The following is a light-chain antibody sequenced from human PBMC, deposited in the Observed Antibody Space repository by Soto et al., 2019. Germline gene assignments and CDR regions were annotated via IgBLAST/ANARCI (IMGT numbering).Light chain of an antibody. Sequence: QSVLTQPPSVSGAPGQRVTMSSTGSSSNIGAGYDVHWYQQLPGTAPKLLISGNSNRPSGVPDRFSGSKSGTSASLAITGLQAEDEADYYCQSYDSSLSGWVFGGGTKLTVL. CDR3: QSYDSSLSGWV. J-gene: IGLJ3*02. CDR1: SSNIGAGYD. V-gene: IGLV1-40*01. CDR2: GNS.